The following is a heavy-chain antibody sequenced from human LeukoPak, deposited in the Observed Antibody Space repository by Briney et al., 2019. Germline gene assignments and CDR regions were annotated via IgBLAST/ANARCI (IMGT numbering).Heavy chain of an antibody. D-gene: IGHD2-21*02. CDR2: IYYSGST. CDR3: ARAIHRAYCGGDCSPGHWFDP. CDR1: GGSISSGGYY. J-gene: IGHJ5*02. V-gene: IGHV4-31*03. Sequence: SETLSLTCTVSGGSISSGGYYWSWIRQHPGKGLEWIGYIYYSGSTYYNPSLKSRVTISVDTSKNQFSLKLSSVTAADTAVYYCARAIHRAYCGGDCSPGHWFDPWGQGTLVTVSS.